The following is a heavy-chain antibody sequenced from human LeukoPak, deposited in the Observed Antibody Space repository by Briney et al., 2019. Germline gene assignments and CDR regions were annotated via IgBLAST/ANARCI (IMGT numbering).Heavy chain of an antibody. CDR3: ASGYSSGWYGVAFDI. CDR1: GFTFSTYA. D-gene: IGHD6-19*01. J-gene: IGHJ3*02. CDR2: ISSSSSTI. Sequence: GGSLGLSCAASGFTFSTYAVNWVRQAPGKGLEWVSYISSSSSTIYYADSVKGRFTISRDNAKNSLYLQMNSLRAEDTAVYYCASGYSSGWYGVAFDIWGQGTMVTVSS. V-gene: IGHV3-48*01.